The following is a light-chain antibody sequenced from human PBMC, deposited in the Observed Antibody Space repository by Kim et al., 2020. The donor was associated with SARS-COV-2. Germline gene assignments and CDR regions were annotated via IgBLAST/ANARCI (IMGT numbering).Light chain of an antibody. Sequence: QSITISCTGTSSDVGGYNYVSWYQQHPGKAPKLMIYDVSKRPSGVSNRFSGSKSGNTASLTISGLQAEDEADYYCSSYTSSSTLVFGRGTQLTVL. CDR3: SSYTSSSTLV. CDR2: DVS. CDR1: SSDVGGYNY. V-gene: IGLV2-14*04. J-gene: IGLJ2*01.